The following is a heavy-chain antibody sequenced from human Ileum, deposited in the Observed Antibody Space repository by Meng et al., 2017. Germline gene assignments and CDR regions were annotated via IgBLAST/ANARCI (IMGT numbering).Heavy chain of an antibody. D-gene: IGHD3-10*01. Sequence: QLKAADPGPCHPSGALSPVWAVPGDFIGNSKLRSWLRQPPGKGLDWIGEISNSGKTVYSPSLKSRVRISLDKSNNQFSLTLNSVTAADTAMYYCARERIRELGLFDSWGQGTLVTVSS. CDR3: ARERIRELGLFDS. CDR1: GDFIGNSKL. J-gene: IGHJ4*02. CDR2: ISNSGKT. V-gene: IGHV4-4*02.